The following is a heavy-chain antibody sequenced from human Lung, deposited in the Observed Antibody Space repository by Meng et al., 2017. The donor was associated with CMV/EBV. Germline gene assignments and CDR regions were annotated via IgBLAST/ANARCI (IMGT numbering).Heavy chain of an antibody. CDR2: TSTYNGIT. CDR1: GYTFTSYG. V-gene: IGHV1-18*01. Sequence: TVSCKASGYTFTSYGISWVRQAPGQGLEWLGWTSTYNGITNYAQNLQGRVTMTTDTSTSTAYMELRSLRHDDTAVYYCARREGWFDSWGQGTLVTVSS. J-gene: IGHJ5*01. CDR3: ARREGWFDS.